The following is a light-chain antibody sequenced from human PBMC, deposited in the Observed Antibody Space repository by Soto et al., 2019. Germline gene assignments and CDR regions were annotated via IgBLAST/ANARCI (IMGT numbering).Light chain of an antibody. CDR3: QQRCTWPRVT. CDR2: DAS. Sequence: EIVLTQSPSTLSLSPGETATLSCRASQSISRYLAWYQQKPGQAPRILIYDASSRATGIPARFSGGGSATAVTLTIISLAPEDFAIYYCQQRCTWPRVTFGRGTKVEIK. J-gene: IGKJ4*01. CDR1: QSISRY. V-gene: IGKV3-11*01.